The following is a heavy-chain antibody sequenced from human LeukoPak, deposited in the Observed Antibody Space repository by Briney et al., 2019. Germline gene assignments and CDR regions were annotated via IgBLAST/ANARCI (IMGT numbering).Heavy chain of an antibody. V-gene: IGHV3-23*01. Sequence: GGSLRLSCAASGFTFTTYTMSWVRQAPGKGLAWVSAISGSGGTTYYADSVKGRFTISRDNSKNMLYLQMNSLRGEDTAVYYCAGESSPYDILTGYYWKTFDYWGQGTLVTVSS. CDR2: ISGSGGTT. J-gene: IGHJ4*02. D-gene: IGHD3-9*01. CDR3: AGESSPYDILTGYYWKTFDY. CDR1: GFTFTTYT.